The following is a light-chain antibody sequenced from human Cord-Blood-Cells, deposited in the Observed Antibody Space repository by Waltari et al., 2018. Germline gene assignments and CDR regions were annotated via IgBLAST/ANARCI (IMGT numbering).Light chain of an antibody. V-gene: IGLV2-11*01. CDR1: SSDVGGYNY. J-gene: IGLJ1*01. Sequence: QSALTQPRSVSGSPGQSVTISCTGTSSDVGGYNYVSWYQQHPGKAPKLMIFDVSNRPSGCPDLYSGSKSGNTASLPISGLQAEDEADYYCCSYAGSYTYVYGTVTKVTVL. CDR3: CSYAGSYTYV. CDR2: DVS.